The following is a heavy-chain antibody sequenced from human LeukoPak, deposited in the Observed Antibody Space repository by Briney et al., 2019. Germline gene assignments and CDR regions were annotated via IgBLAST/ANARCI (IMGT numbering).Heavy chain of an antibody. D-gene: IGHD3-10*01. CDR3: ARTYYYGSGTRRNGFDI. CDR2: IFYSGST. CDR1: GGSISSDNFY. Sequence: PSETLSLTCTVSGGSISSDNFYWGWIRQPPGKGLEWIGTIFYSGSTYYNPSLKSRVIISVDTSKEQFSLKLSSVTAADTAVYYCARTYYYGSGTRRNGFDIWGQGTMVTVSS. J-gene: IGHJ3*02. V-gene: IGHV4-39*01.